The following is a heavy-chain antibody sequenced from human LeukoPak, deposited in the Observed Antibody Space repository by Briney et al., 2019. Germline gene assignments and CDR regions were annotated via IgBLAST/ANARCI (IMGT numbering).Heavy chain of an antibody. CDR2: IKEDGSEK. CDR3: ARDHNYGSDY. Sequence: GGSLRLSCAVSGFTFRSYWMSWVRQAPGKGLEWVANIKEDGSEKYYVDSVKGRFTISRDSAENSLYLQMNSLRVEDTAVYYCARDHNYGSDYWGQGTLVTVSS. V-gene: IGHV3-7*03. J-gene: IGHJ4*02. CDR1: GFTFRSYW. D-gene: IGHD5-18*01.